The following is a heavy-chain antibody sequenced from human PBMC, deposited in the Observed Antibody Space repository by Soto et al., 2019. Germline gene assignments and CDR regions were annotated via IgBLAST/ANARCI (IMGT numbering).Heavy chain of an antibody. CDR2: MNPNSGNT. J-gene: IGHJ5*02. D-gene: IGHD6-19*01. V-gene: IGHV1-8*01. CDR1: GYTFTSYD. Sequence: QVQLVQSGAEVKKPGASVKVSCKASGYTFTSYDINWVRQATGQGLEWMGWMNPNSGNTGYAQKFQGRVTMTSNTSISTAYMERSSLRSVDTAVYYCASRGGLIAVAGLDPWGQGTLVTVSS. CDR3: ASRGGLIAVAGLDP.